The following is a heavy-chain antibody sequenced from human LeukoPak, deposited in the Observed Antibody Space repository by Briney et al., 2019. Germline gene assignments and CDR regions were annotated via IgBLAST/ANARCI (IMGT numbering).Heavy chain of an antibody. D-gene: IGHD2-2*02. Sequence: PGGSLRLSCAASGFTFSSYAMSWVRQAPGKGLERVSSISSSSSYIYYADSVKGRFTISRDNAKNSLYLQMNSLRAEDTAVYYCAPPPLYDVDYWGQGTLVTVSS. CDR1: GFTFSSYA. J-gene: IGHJ4*02. CDR2: ISSSSSYI. V-gene: IGHV3-21*01. CDR3: APPPLYDVDY.